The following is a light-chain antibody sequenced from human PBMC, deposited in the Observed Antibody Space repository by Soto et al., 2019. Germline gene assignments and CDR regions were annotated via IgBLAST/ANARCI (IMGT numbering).Light chain of an antibody. CDR3: QHYAASPWA. CDR2: GAS. J-gene: IGKJ1*01. CDR1: QSVSNNY. Sequence: EIVLTQSPGTLSLSPGERATLSCRASQSVSNNYLAWYQQKPGQAPRLLIYGASSRATGIPDRFSGSGSGTEFTLSISRLDPADFAVYYCQHYAASPWAFGPGTKVDIK. V-gene: IGKV3-20*01.